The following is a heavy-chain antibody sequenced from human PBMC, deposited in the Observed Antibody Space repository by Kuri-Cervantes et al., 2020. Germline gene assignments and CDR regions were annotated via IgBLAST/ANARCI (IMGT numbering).Heavy chain of an antibody. CDR2: INPNSCGT. Sequence: ASVNVSCKASGYTFTGYYMHWVRQAPGQGLEWMGWINPNSCGTNYAQKSQGRVTMTSDTSISTAYMELSRLRPEDTAVYYCASEPSEVVAATEGETDAFDIWGQGTMVTVSS. CDR1: GYTFTGYY. D-gene: IGHD2-15*01. J-gene: IGHJ3*02. V-gene: IGHV1-2*02. CDR3: ASEPSEVVAATEGETDAFDI.